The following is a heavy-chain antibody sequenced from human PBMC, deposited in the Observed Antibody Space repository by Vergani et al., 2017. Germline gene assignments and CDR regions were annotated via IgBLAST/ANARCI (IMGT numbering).Heavy chain of an antibody. CDR1: GFTFSSYA. CDR3: ARRSIRGDTAMVTSFDY. CDR2: ISGSGGST. D-gene: IGHD5-18*01. V-gene: IGHV3-23*01. J-gene: IGHJ4*02. Sequence: EVQLLESGGGLVQPGGSLRLSCAASGFTFSSYAMSWVRQAPGKGLEWVSAISGSGGSTYYADSVKGRFTISRDNSKNSLYLQMNSLRAEDTAVYYCARRSIRGDTAMVTSFDYWGQGTLVTVSS.